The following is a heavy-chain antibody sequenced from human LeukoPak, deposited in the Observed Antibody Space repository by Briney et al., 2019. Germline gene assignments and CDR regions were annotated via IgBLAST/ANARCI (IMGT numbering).Heavy chain of an antibody. CDR1: GGTFSSYA. CDR3: ARTPDDLWSGYRNGDAFDI. V-gene: IGHV1-69*13. Sequence: SVKVSCKASGGTFSSYAISWVRQAPGQGLEWMGGIIPIFGTANYAQKFQGRVTITADESTSTAYMELSSLRSEDTAVYYCARTPDDLWSGYRNGDAFDIWGQGTMVTVSS. J-gene: IGHJ3*02. CDR2: IIPIFGTA. D-gene: IGHD3-3*01.